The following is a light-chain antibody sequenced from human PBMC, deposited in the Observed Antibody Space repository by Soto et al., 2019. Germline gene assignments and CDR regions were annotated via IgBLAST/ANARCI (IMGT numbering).Light chain of an antibody. CDR2: TAS. V-gene: IGKV1-5*03. Sequence: DIQLTQSPSTLSASVGARVTITCRASQSISYWLAWYQQKPGKAPKLLIYTASNLNSGVPSRFSGSGSGTEFTLTISSLQPDDFATYHCQQYDGYSGLTFGGGTKVEIK. J-gene: IGKJ4*01. CDR1: QSISYW. CDR3: QQYDGYSGLT.